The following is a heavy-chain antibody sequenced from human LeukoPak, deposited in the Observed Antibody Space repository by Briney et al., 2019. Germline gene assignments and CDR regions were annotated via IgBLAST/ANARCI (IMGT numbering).Heavy chain of an antibody. Sequence: GASVKVSCKASGYTFTDYGMHWVRQAPGQRLEWMAWINAGNGNAKYSQKFQGRVTTTRDTSASTAYMELSSLRSEDTAVYYCARVPLHDRNDYYYPHWGQGTVVTVSS. J-gene: IGHJ1*01. V-gene: IGHV1-3*01. D-gene: IGHD3-22*01. CDR1: GYTFTDYG. CDR2: INAGNGNA. CDR3: ARVPLHDRNDYYYPH.